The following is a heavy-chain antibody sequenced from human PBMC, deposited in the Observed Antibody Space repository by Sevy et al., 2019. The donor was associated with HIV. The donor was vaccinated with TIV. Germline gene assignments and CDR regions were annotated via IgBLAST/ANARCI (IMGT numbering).Heavy chain of an antibody. CDR3: AREKGGIFGVVAGQFDS. Sequence: ASVKVSCKASGYSFTNHAIQWVRQAPGQGLEWMGWIKADNGNIKYSKKFQDRLTITRDTSATTAYMELRSLRPEDTALYFCAREKGGIFGVVAGQFDSWGQGTLVTVSS. V-gene: IGHV1-3*01. CDR1: GYSFTNHA. D-gene: IGHD3-3*01. J-gene: IGHJ4*02. CDR2: IKADNGNI.